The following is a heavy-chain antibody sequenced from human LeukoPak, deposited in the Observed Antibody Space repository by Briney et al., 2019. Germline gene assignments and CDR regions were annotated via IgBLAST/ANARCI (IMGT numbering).Heavy chain of an antibody. Sequence: SETLSLTCTVSGGSISSGSYYWSWIRQPAGKGLEWIGRIYTSGSTNYNPSLKSRVTISVDTSKNEFSLKVSSVTAADTAVYYCARSHLQWLDSHNDYWGQGTLVTVSS. CDR2: IYTSGST. D-gene: IGHD6-19*01. CDR3: ARSHLQWLDSHNDY. J-gene: IGHJ4*02. V-gene: IGHV4-61*02. CDR1: GGSISSGSYY.